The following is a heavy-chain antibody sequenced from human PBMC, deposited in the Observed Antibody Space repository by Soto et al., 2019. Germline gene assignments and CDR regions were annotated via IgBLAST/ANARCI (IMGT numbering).Heavy chain of an antibody. Sequence: GSLRLSCAASGFTFSNAWMNWVRQAPGKGLEWVGRIKSKTDGGTTDYAAPVKGRFTISRDDSKNTLYLQMNSLKTEDTAVYYCTSRALSYDSSGYYYNDYWGQGTLVTVSS. V-gene: IGHV3-15*07. D-gene: IGHD3-22*01. J-gene: IGHJ4*02. CDR2: IKSKTDGGTT. CDR1: GFTFSNAW. CDR3: TSRALSYDSSGYYYNDY.